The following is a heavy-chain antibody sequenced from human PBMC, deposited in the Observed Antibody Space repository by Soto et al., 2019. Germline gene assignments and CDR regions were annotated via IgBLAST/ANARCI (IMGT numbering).Heavy chain of an antibody. V-gene: IGHV1-18*01. CDR3: ASDPSVYCSGGSCPSYFDY. Sequence: QVQLVQSGAEVKKPGASVKVSCKTSGYTFTTFGITWVRQAPGHGLEWMGWISANIGNTNYAQKLQGRVTMTIDTSTSTAYMELRSLRSDDTAVYYCASDPSVYCSGGSCPSYFDYWGQGTLVTVSS. D-gene: IGHD2-15*01. CDR2: ISANIGNT. J-gene: IGHJ4*02. CDR1: GYTFTTFG.